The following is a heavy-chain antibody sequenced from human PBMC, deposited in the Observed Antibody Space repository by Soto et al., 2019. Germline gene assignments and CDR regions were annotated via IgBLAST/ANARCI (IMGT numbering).Heavy chain of an antibody. J-gene: IGHJ6*02. CDR1: GFTFSNAW. D-gene: IGHD6-13*01. CDR3: TTDLYSSRWYYYYHGMDV. V-gene: IGHV3-15*01. CDR2: IKSKTDGGTT. Sequence: PGGSLRLSCAASGFTFSNAWMSWVRQAPGKGLEWVGRIKSKTDGGTTDYAAPVKGRFTISRDDSKNTLYLQMNSLKTEDTAVYYCTTDLYSSRWYYYYHGMDVWGQGTTVTVSS.